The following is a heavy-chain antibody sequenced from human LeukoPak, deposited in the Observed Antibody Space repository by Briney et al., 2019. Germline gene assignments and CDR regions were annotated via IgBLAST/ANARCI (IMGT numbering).Heavy chain of an antibody. V-gene: IGHV1-58*02. CDR2: IVVGSGNT. Sequence: GASVKVSCKASGFTFTSSAMQWVRQARGQRLEWIGWIVVGSGNTNYAQKFQERVTITRDMSTSTAYMELSSLRSEDTAVYYCAAIYHYYDSSGYYAGRGNYFDYWGQGTLVTVSS. CDR1: GFTFTSSA. D-gene: IGHD3-22*01. CDR3: AAIYHYYDSSGYYAGRGNYFDY. J-gene: IGHJ4*02.